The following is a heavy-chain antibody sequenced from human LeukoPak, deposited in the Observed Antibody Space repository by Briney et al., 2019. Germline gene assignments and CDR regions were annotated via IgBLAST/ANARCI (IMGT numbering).Heavy chain of an antibody. D-gene: IGHD5-18*01. V-gene: IGHV3-23*01. Sequence: GGTLRLSCAASEFTFNNYGMTWVRQAPGKGLEWVSTISGSGYSTYYADSVKGRFTISRDNSRNTLYLQMNSLRAEDTALYYCARNTYGVPFDYYYMDAWGKGTTVTVSS. J-gene: IGHJ6*03. CDR3: ARNTYGVPFDYYYMDA. CDR2: ISGSGYST. CDR1: EFTFNNYG.